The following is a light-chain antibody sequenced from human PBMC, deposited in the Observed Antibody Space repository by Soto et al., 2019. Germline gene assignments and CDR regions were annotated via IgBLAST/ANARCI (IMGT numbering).Light chain of an antibody. J-gene: IGKJ2*01. Sequence: DIQMTQSPSSLSASVGDSVTIPCRASQRINKYLNWYQQRSGRAPRLLIHTASSLHSGVPSRVSGSGSGSDFTLTISSLQPEDFATYFCQQSFSTPYTFGQGTKLEI. CDR2: TAS. CDR3: QQSFSTPYT. V-gene: IGKV1-39*01. CDR1: QRINKY.